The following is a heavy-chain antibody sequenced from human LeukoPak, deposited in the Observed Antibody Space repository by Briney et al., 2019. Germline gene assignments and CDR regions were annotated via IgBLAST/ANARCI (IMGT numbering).Heavy chain of an antibody. CDR2: INGGNGNT. CDR1: GFTFTSSA. J-gene: IGHJ3*02. Sequence: GASVKVSCKASGFTFTSSAIHWMRQAPGQRLEWMGWINGGNGNTKFSQNFQGRVTITRDTSASTAYTELSSLRSEDTAMYYRAREKGFRMGFDIWGQGTMVTVSS. D-gene: IGHD1-14*01. CDR3: AREKGFRMGFDI. V-gene: IGHV1-3*01.